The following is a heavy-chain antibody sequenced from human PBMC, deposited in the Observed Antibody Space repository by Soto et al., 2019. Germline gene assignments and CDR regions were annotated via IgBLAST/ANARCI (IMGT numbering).Heavy chain of an antibody. CDR3: ARNGPHYSPEGNFDY. V-gene: IGHV4-39*01. Sequence: QLQLQESGPGLVKPSETLSLTCTVSGGSISSSSYYWGWIRQPPGKGLEWIGSIYYSGSTYYNPSLKSRVTISVDTSKNQFSLKLSSVTAADTAVYYCARNGPHYSPEGNFDYWGQGTLVTVSS. CDR2: IYYSGST. CDR1: GGSISSSSYY. J-gene: IGHJ4*02. D-gene: IGHD4-4*01.